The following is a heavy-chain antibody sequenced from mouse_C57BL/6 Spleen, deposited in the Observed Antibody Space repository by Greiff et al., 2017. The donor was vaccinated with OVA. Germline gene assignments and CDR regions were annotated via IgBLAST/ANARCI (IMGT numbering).Heavy chain of an antibody. V-gene: IGHV1-53*01. Sequence: QVQLQQPGTELVKPGASVKLSCKASGYTFTSYWMHWVKQRPGQGLEWIGNINPSNGGTNYNEKFKSKATLTVDKSSSTAYLQLSSLTSEDSAVYYGARYGYGGDYFDYWGQGTTLTVSS. CDR1: GYTFTSYW. J-gene: IGHJ2*01. D-gene: IGHD2-2*01. CDR2: INPSNGGT. CDR3: ARYGYGGDYFDY.